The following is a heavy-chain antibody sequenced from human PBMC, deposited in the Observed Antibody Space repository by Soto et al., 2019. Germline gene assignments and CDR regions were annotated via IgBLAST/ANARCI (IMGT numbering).Heavy chain of an antibody. CDR2: IYYSGST. Sequence: SETLSLTCTVSGGSISSYYWSWIRQPPGKGLEWIGYIYYSGSTNYNPSLKSRVTISVDTSKNQFSLKLGSVTAADTAVYYCARDTERPSGYSGYDWPYYYYYYMDVWGKGTTVTVSS. V-gene: IGHV4-59*01. CDR3: ARDTERPSGYSGYDWPYYYYYYMDV. CDR1: GGSISSYY. D-gene: IGHD5-12*01. J-gene: IGHJ6*03.